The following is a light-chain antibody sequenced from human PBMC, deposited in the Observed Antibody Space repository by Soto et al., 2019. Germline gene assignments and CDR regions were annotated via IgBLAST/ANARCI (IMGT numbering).Light chain of an antibody. V-gene: IGLV2-14*01. CDR1: SSDVGNYNF. Sequence: QSALTQPASVSGSPGQSIIISCTGTSSDVGNYNFVSWYQQNPGKAPKLMINEVSNRPSGVSNRFSGSKSGNTASLTISGLHAEDEADYYCASYTSSGALVFGGGTKLTVL. J-gene: IGLJ2*01. CDR3: ASYTSSGALV. CDR2: EVS.